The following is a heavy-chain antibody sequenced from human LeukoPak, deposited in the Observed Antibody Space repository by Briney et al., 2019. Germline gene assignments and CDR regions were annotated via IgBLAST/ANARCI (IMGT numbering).Heavy chain of an antibody. J-gene: IGHJ4*02. V-gene: IGHV3-23*01. CDR1: GFTFSSYA. CDR3: AKTFYYGSSGYCNFDY. CDR2: ISGSGDTT. D-gene: IGHD3-22*01. Sequence: TGGSLRLSCAASGFTFSSYAMSWVRQAPGKGLDWVSVISGSGDTTYYADSVKGRFTISGDNSKNTPYLQMNSLRAEDTAVYYCAKTFYYGSSGYCNFDYWGQGTLVTVSS.